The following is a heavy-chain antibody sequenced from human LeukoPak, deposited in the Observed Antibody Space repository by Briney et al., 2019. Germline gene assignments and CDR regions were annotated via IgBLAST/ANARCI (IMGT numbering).Heavy chain of an antibody. CDR3: ARRGYYFESGAYYYFDY. Sequence: GGSLRLSCAASGFTFNTYAMNWVRQAPGKGLEWVSGITGNGDTIYYVDSVKGRITISRDNSKNTLYLQMNSLRAEDTAAYYCARRGYYFESGAYYYFDYWGQGTLVTVSS. V-gene: IGHV3-23*01. CDR2: ITGNGDTI. CDR1: GFTFNTYA. D-gene: IGHD3-22*01. J-gene: IGHJ4*02.